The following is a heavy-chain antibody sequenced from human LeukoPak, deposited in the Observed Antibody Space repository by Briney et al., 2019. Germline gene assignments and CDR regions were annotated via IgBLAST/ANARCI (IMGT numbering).Heavy chain of an antibody. J-gene: IGHJ4*02. CDR1: GGSINSGGYY. D-gene: IGHD2-15*01. V-gene: IGHV4-31*03. CDR2: ISHSGST. Sequence: PSQTLSLTCTVSGGSINSGGYYWSWIRQHPGKGLEWIGYISHSGSTSYNPPLKSRVTISVDTSKNQFSLKLSSVTAADTAVYYCARGRRLLPVFDYWGQGTLVTVSS. CDR3: ARGRRLLPVFDY.